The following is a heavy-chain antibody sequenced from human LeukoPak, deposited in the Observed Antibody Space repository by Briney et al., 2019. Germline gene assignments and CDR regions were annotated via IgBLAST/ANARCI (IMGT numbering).Heavy chain of an antibody. J-gene: IGHJ6*02. CDR2: IYHSGST. V-gene: IGHV4-4*02. CDR1: GGSIKSNNW. Sequence: SETLSLTCADSGGSIKSNNWWSWVRQPPGKGLEWIGEIYHSGSTNYNPSLESRVTVSVDKSKNQFSLKLSSVTAADTAVYYCASTGIAARRSYYYYGMDVWGQGTTVTVSS. D-gene: IGHD6-6*01. CDR3: ASTGIAARRSYYYYGMDV.